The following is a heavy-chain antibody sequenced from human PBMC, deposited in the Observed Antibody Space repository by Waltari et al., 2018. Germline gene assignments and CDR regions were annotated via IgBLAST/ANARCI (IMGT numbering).Heavy chain of an antibody. J-gene: IGHJ3*02. CDR3: ARPHYDSSGPSGGAFDI. D-gene: IGHD3-22*01. CDR2: IYPGDSDT. CDR1: GYSFTSYW. V-gene: IGHV5-51*01. Sequence: EVQLVQSGAEVKKPGESLKTSCKGSGYSFTSYWIGWVRQMPGQGLEWMGIIYPGDSDTRYSPSFQGQVTISADKSISTAYLQWSSLKASDTAMYYCARPHYDSSGPSGGAFDIWGQGTMVTVSS.